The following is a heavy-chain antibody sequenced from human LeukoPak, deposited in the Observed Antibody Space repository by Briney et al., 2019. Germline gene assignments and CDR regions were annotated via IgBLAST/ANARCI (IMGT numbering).Heavy chain of an antibody. J-gene: IGHJ4*02. V-gene: IGHV1-18*01. Sequence: ASVKVSCKASGYTFTSYGISWVRQAPGQGLEWMGWISAYNGNTNYAQKLQGRVTMTTDTSTSTAYMELRSLRSDDTVVYYCARWTDDFWSGYYEIDYWGQGTLVTVSS. CDR3: ARWTDDFWSGYYEIDY. D-gene: IGHD3-3*01. CDR1: GYTFTSYG. CDR2: ISAYNGNT.